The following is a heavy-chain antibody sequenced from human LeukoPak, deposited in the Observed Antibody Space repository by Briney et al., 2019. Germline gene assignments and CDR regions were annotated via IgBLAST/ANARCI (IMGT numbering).Heavy chain of an antibody. CDR3: AKGDQLLYPRWFDP. J-gene: IGHJ5*02. CDR2: ISGSGGST. D-gene: IGHD2-2*02. V-gene: IGHV3-23*01. Sequence: GGSLRPSCAASGFTFSSYAMSWVRQAPGKGLEWVSAISGSGGSTYYADSVKGRFTISIDNSKNTLYLQMNSLRAGDTAVYYCAKGDQLLYPRWFDPWGQGTLVTVSS. CDR1: GFTFSSYA.